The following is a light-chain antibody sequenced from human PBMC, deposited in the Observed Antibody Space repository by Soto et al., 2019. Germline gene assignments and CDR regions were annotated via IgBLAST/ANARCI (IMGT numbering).Light chain of an antibody. CDR2: GAS. CDR3: QQYNNRPPLT. V-gene: IGKV3-15*01. Sequence: EIVMTQSPATLSVSPGERATLSCRASQSVSSNLACYQQKPGQAPRLLIYGASTRATGIPARFSGSESGTEFTLTISSLQSADFAVYYCQQYNNRPPLTFGQGKRLEIK. CDR1: QSVSSN. J-gene: IGKJ5*01.